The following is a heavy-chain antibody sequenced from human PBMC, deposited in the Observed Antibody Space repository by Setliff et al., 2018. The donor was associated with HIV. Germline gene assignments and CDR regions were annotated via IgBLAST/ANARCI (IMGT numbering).Heavy chain of an antibody. CDR1: GFTFIDYA. CDR2: ISSSGSYI. J-gene: IGHJ6*03. CDR3: ARDRGDYYYYMDV. V-gene: IGHV3-21*04. Sequence: GGSLRLSCAASGFTFIDYALNWVRQSPGKGLEWVSSISSSGSYIYYAGSLRGRFTISRDNAENSLYLQMDSLRAEDTAIYYCARDRGDYYYYMDVWGKGTTVTVSS.